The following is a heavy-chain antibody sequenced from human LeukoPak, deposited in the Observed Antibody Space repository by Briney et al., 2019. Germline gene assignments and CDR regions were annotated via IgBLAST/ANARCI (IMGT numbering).Heavy chain of an antibody. J-gene: IGHJ4*02. CDR2: ISGSGGST. CDR1: GFTFSSYA. CDR3: AKYGVLLWFGDPAGDPTSSFDY. D-gene: IGHD3-10*01. Sequence: GGSLRLSCAASGFTFSSYAMHWVRQAPGKGLEWVSAISGSGGSTYYADSVKGRFTISRDNSKNTLYLQMNSLRAEDTAVYYCAKYGVLLWFGDPAGDPTSSFDYWGQGTLVTVSS. V-gene: IGHV3-23*01.